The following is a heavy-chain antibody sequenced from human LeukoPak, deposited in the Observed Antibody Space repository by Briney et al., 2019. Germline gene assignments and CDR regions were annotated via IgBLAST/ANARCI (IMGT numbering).Heavy chain of an antibody. J-gene: IGHJ4*02. D-gene: IGHD3-22*01. CDR3: ASDASDYYDSYYFDY. CDR1: GGTFSSYT. Sequence: SVKVSCKASGGTFSSYTISWVRQAPGQGLEWMGRIIPILGIANYAQKFQGRVTITADKSTSTAYMELSSLRPEDTAVYYCASDASDYYDSYYFDYWGQGTLVTVSS. CDR2: IIPILGIA. V-gene: IGHV1-69*02.